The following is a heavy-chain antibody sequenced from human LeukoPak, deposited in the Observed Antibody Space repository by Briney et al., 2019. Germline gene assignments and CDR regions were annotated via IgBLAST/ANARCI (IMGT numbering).Heavy chain of an antibody. CDR3: ARVKTTMIVATRAFDI. CDR1: GFTFSNYW. D-gene: IGHD3-22*01. V-gene: IGHV4-34*01. J-gene: IGHJ3*02. Sequence: GSLRLSCAASGFTFSNYWMSWIRQSPGKGLEWIGEIYHSGSTNSNPSLKSRVTISVDTSKNQFSLKLSSVTAADTAVYYCARVKTTMIVATRAFDIWGQGTMVTVSS. CDR2: IYHSGST.